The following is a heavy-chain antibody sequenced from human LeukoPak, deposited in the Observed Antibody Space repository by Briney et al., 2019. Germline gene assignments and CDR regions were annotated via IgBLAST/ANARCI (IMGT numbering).Heavy chain of an antibody. Sequence: PGGSLRLSCAASGFTFSSYAMHWVRQAPGKGLEWVAVISYDGSNKYYADSVKGRFTISRDNSKNTLYLQMNSLRAEDTAVYYCASGDYDFWSGYFDYWGQGTLVTVSS. J-gene: IGHJ4*02. CDR2: ISYDGSNK. CDR3: ASGDYDFWSGYFDY. V-gene: IGHV3-30*04. D-gene: IGHD3-3*01. CDR1: GFTFSSYA.